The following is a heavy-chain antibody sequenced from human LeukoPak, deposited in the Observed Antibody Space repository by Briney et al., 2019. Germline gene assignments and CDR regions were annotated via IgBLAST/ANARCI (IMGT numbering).Heavy chain of an antibody. CDR1: GFTFSSYS. CDR3: ARDSAYYYDSSGYYDYFDY. J-gene: IGHJ4*02. Sequence: GGSLRLSCAASGFTFSSYSMNWVRQAPGKGLEWVSSISSSSSYIYYADSVKGRFTISRDNSKNTLYLQMNSLRAEDTAVYYCARDSAYYYDSSGYYDYFDYWGQGTLVTVSS. CDR2: ISSSSSYI. D-gene: IGHD3-22*01. V-gene: IGHV3-21*01.